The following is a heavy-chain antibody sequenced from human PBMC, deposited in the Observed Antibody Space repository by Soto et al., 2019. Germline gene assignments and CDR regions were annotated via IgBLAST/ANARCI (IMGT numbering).Heavy chain of an antibody. CDR1: GGSISSYY. J-gene: IGHJ4*02. V-gene: IGHV4-59*07. Sequence: SDTLSLTCTVSGGSISSYYWSWIRQPPGKGLEWIGYIYYSGSTNYNPSLKSRVTISVDTSKNQFSLKLSSVTAADTAVYYCASLAAAGTIDYWGQGTLVTVSS. D-gene: IGHD6-13*01. CDR2: IYYSGST. CDR3: ASLAAAGTIDY.